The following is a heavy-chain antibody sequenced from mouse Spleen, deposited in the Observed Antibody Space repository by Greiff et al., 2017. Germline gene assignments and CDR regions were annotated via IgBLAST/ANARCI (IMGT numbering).Heavy chain of an antibody. CDR2: IGNGGGDT. CDR3: ARMGDSNWYFDV. Sequence: DVMLVESGGGLVQPGGSLKLSCAASGFTFSDYYMNWVRQTPERRLEWVAFIGNGGGDTHYLDTVKGRFTISRDNAKNTLYLQMSRLKSEDTGMYYCARMGDSNWYFDVWGTGTTVTVSS. CDR1: GFTFSDYY. J-gene: IGHJ1*03. V-gene: IGHV5-12*01.